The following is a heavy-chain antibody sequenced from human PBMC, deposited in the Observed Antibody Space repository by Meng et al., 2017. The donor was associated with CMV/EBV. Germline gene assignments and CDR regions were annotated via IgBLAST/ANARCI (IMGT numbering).Heavy chain of an antibody. CDR2: ISSSSSYI. V-gene: IGHV3-21*01. J-gene: IGHJ3*02. D-gene: IGHD6-25*01. Sequence: GESLKISCAASGFTFRSYSMNWVRQAPGKGLEWVSSISSSSSYIYYADSVKGRFTISRDNAKNSLYLQMNSLSGDDTAVYYCARDDPRTSGRVCAFDIWGQGTMVTVSS. CDR3: ARDDPRTSGRVCAFDI. CDR1: GFTFRSYS.